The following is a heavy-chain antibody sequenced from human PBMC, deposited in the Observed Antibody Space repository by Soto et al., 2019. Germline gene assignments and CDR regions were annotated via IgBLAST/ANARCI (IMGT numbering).Heavy chain of an antibody. CDR3: ARVHIVVVVAAPWYYGMDV. Sequence: PSETLSLTCAVYGGSFSGYYWSWIRQPPGKGLEWIGEINHSGSTNYNPSLKSRVTISVDTSKNQFSLKLSSVTAADTAVYYCARVHIVVVVAAPWYYGMDVWGQGTTVTGSS. J-gene: IGHJ6*02. V-gene: IGHV4-34*01. CDR1: GGSFSGYY. CDR2: INHSGST. D-gene: IGHD2-15*01.